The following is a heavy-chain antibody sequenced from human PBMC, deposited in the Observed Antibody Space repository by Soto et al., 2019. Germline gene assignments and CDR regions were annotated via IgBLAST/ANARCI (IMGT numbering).Heavy chain of an antibody. D-gene: IGHD3-3*01. J-gene: IGHJ6*03. V-gene: IGHV4-59*08. CDR1: GGSISSYY. CDR2: IYYSGST. Sequence: QVQLQESGPGLVKPSETLSLTCTVSGGSISSYYWSWIRQPPGKGLEWIGYIYYSGSTNYNPSLKSRVTISVDTSKNQFYLKLSSVTAADTAVYYCARRAYDFWSGYPGWYYYMDVWGKGTTVTVSS. CDR3: ARRAYDFWSGYPGWYYYMDV.